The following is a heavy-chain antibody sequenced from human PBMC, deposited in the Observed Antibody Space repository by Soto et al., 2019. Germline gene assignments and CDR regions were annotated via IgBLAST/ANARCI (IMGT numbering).Heavy chain of an antibody. Sequence: SETLSLTCTVSGGSISSGDYYWSWIRQPPGKGLEWIGYIYHSGSTYYNPSLKSRVTISVDRSKNQFSLKLSSVTAADTAVYYCARARGGYLDYWGQGTLVTVSS. D-gene: IGHD2-15*01. CDR1: GGSISSGDYY. J-gene: IGHJ4*02. V-gene: IGHV4-30-4*02. CDR2: IYHSGST. CDR3: ARARGGYLDY.